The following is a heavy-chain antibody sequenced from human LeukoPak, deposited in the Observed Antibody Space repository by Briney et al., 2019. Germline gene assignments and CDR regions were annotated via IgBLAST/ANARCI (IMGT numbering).Heavy chain of an antibody. J-gene: IGHJ5*02. CDR1: GFTFSSYS. D-gene: IGHD6-19*01. V-gene: IGHV3-30*18. Sequence: SGGSLRLSCAASGFTFSSYSMQWVRQTPGKGLEWVGIMSNSGENTFYGEAVKGRFTISRDNSQNTLYLQMNSLRPEGTAVFYCAKGPSGYSSGDNWFDPWGQGTLVTVSS. CDR2: MSNSGENT. CDR3: AKGPSGYSSGDNWFDP.